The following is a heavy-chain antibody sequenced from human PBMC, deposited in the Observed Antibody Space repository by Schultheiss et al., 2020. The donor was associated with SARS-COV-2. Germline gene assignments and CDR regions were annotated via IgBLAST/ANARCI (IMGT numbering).Heavy chain of an antibody. J-gene: IGHJ4*02. CDR3: ARRAAAGPFDY. D-gene: IGHD6-13*01. Sequence: SETLSLTCTVSGGSISSGGHYWSWIRQHPGKGLEWIGYIYYSGSTYYNPSLKSRVTISVDTSKNQFSLKLSSVTAADTAVYYCARRAAAGPFDYWGRGTLVTVSS. CDR2: IYYSGST. CDR1: GGSISSGGHY. V-gene: IGHV4-31*03.